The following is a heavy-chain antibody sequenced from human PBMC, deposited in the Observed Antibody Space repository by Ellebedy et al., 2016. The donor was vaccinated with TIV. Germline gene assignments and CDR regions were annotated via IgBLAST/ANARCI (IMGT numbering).Heavy chain of an antibody. J-gene: IGHJ4*02. CDR2: FYYGGSA. D-gene: IGHD6-13*01. V-gene: IGHV4-39*07. CDR3: ARDFERRIPAAGGMFYFDF. CDR1: GDSIDTSTYY. Sequence: MPSETLSLTCTVSGDSIDTSTYYWGWIRQPPGKGLEWIGSFYYGGSAYYNPSLKSRVTMSLDTSKSQVSLKLSSVTAADTAVYYCARDFERRIPAAGGMFYFDFWGQGALVTV.